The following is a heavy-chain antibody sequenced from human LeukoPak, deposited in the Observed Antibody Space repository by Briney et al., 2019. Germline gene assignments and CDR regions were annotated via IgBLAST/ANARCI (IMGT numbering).Heavy chain of an antibody. Sequence: PGGSLTLSCSASGFTFSTFDMHWVRQAPGKGLEYVSGISIDGGNTYYGDSVKGRFTISRDNSRNTLYLQMNSLRAEDTALYYCARDVLAGGEYFDYWGQGTLVTVSS. CDR2: ISIDGGNT. CDR3: ARDVLAGGEYFDY. V-gene: IGHV3-64*04. J-gene: IGHJ4*02. D-gene: IGHD4/OR15-4a*01. CDR1: GFTFSTFD.